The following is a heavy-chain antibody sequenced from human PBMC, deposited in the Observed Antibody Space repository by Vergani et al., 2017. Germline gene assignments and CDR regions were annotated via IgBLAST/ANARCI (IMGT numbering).Heavy chain of an antibody. Sequence: VQLVESGGGVVQPGRSLRLSCAASGFTFSSYGMHWVRQAPGQGLEWVSAISGSGGSTYYADSVKGRFTISRDNSKNTLYLQMNSLRAEDTAVYYCAKVGRPKTYYFDYWGQGTLVTVSS. CDR2: ISGSGGST. V-gene: IGHV3-23*04. CDR3: AKVGRPKTYYFDY. CDR1: GFTFSSYG. J-gene: IGHJ4*02.